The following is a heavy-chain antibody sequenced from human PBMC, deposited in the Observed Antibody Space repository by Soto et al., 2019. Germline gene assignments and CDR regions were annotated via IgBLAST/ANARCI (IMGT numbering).Heavy chain of an antibody. D-gene: IGHD6-6*01. V-gene: IGHV1-46*01. J-gene: IGHJ6*02. CDR2: INPSGGST. Sequence: ASVKVSCKASGYTFTSYSMHWVRQAPGQGLEWMGIINPSGGSTTYAQKFQDRVTMTRDTSTSTAYMEVSSLRSDDTAVYYCARGGGSSSRYYYGMDVWGQGTTVTVSS. CDR3: ARGGGSSSRYYYGMDV. CDR1: GYTFTSYS.